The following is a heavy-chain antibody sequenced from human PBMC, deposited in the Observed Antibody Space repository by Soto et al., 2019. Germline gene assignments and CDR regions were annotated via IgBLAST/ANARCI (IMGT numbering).Heavy chain of an antibody. CDR3: TGLWFGEIYNY. D-gene: IGHD3-10*01. CDR2: IKNKNDGGTI. Sequence: EVELVESGGGLVKPGGSLTLSCAASGFSFKNAWMNWVRQAPGKGLEWVGRIKNKNDGGTIDYAAFVKGRFTISRDASENTLYLHMTDLKTEDSAVYFCTGLWFGEIYNYWGQGSLVTVSS. J-gene: IGHJ4*01. CDR1: GFSFKNAW. V-gene: IGHV3-15*07.